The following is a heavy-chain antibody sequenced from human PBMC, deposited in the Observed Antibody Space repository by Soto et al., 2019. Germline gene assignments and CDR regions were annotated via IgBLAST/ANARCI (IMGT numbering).Heavy chain of an antibody. D-gene: IGHD1-26*01. CDR2: VNWNTGSF. J-gene: IGHJ4*02. CDR1: GFTFDDYA. CDR3: VKDTVGSPLRGIFDS. V-gene: IGHV3-9*01. Sequence: EVQLVESGGGLVQPGRSLRLSCAASGFTFDDYAMHWVRQAPGKGLEWVSGVNWNTGSFDYADSVKGRFTISRDNAKNFLYLQMNSLRVEETALYYSVKDTVGSPLRGIFDSWGQGTLVTVSS.